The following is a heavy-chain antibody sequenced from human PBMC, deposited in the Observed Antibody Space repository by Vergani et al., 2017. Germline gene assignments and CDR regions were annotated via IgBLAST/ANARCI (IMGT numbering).Heavy chain of an antibody. CDR1: GFSFGSYG. V-gene: IGHV3-33*08. D-gene: IGHD5-24*01. J-gene: IGHJ4*02. CDR2: MWYEGNNN. Sequence: VQLVESGGNVVQSGTSLRLSCAASGFSFGSYGMHWVRQAPGRGLEGVSMMWYEGNNNYYADSVKGRFTISKDSSKNTLYLQMNSFRGGDTAVYYCARETRDTPSSLDYWGQGTLVTVCS. CDR3: ARETRDTPSSLDY.